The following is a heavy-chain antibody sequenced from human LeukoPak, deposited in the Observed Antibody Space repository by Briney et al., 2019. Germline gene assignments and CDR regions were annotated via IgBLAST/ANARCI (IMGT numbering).Heavy chain of an antibody. CDR2: ISGSGRNT. D-gene: IGHD4-17*01. CDR3: TKGTTVTQDPDY. CDR1: GFTFSSQA. V-gene: IGHV3-23*01. Sequence: GGSLGLSCAASGFTFSSQAMSWVRQAPGKGLEWVSAISGSGRNTYYGDSVKGRFTISRDNSKNSVYLQMNSLRADDTAVYYCTKGTTVTQDPDYWGQGTLVTVSS. J-gene: IGHJ4*02.